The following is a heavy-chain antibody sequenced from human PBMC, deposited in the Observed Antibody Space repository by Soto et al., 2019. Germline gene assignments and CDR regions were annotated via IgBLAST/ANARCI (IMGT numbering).Heavy chain of an antibody. D-gene: IGHD4-17*01. CDR3: ARGSPDYGDYYFDY. CDR1: GFSLSTSGMC. J-gene: IGHJ4*02. Sequence: SGPTLVNPTQTLTLTCTFSGFSLSTSGMCVSWIRQPPGKALEWLARIDWDDDKYYSTSLKTRLTISKDTSKNQVVLTMTNMDPVDTATYYCARGSPDYGDYYFDYWGQGTLVTVSS. V-gene: IGHV2-70*11. CDR2: IDWDDDK.